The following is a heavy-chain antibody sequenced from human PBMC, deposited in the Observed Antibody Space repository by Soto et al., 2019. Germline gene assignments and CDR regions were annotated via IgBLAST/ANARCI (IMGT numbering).Heavy chain of an antibody. J-gene: IGHJ6*02. V-gene: IGHV1-69*01. Sequence: QVQLVQSGAEVKKPGSSVKVSCKASGGTFSNYAISWVRQAPGQGLEWMGGIVPIFGTTYYAQKFQGRVPIIADDSTTTAYLELSSLRSEDTAMYYCARVEAVAGIYNYHGLDVWGQGTAVSVS. CDR3: ARVEAVAGIYNYHGLDV. CDR2: IVPIFGTT. CDR1: GGTFSNYA. D-gene: IGHD6-19*01.